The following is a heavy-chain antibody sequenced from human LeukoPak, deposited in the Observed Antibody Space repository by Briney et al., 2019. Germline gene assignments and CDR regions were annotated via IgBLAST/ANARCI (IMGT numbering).Heavy chain of an antibody. Sequence: GGSLRLSCTVSGFTVSSNSMSWVRQAPGKGLEWVSFIYSDNTHYSDSVKGRFTISRENSKNTLYLQMNSLRAEDTAVYYCARQKYLRGPDVEYFDYWGQGTLVTVSS. CDR1: GFTVSSNS. CDR2: IYSDNT. V-gene: IGHV3-53*01. CDR3: ARQKYLRGPDVEYFDY. J-gene: IGHJ4*02. D-gene: IGHD5/OR15-5a*01.